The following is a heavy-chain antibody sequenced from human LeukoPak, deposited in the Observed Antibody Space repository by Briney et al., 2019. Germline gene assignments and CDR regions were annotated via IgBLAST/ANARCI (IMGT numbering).Heavy chain of an antibody. V-gene: IGHV3-7*03. Sequence: GGSLRLSCTASGFTFSSYWMTWVRQAPGKGLEWVANIHKDGSEKYYVDSVRGRFTISRDNAENSLYLQMDSLRAEDTAVYFCARGWRSPHCYGVGDWGKGTTVTVSS. CDR1: GFTFSSYW. CDR3: ARGWRSPHCYGVGD. CDR2: IHKDGSEK. D-gene: IGHD2-15*01. J-gene: IGHJ6*04.